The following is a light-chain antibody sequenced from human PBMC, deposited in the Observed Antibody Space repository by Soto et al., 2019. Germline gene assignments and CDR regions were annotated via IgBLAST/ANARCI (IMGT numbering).Light chain of an antibody. Sequence: EIVLTQSPGTLSLSPGERATLSCRASQNVSSSYLAWYQQKPGQAPRLLIYSASSRATGIPDRFSGSGSGTHFNLTISRLEPEDFAVYYCQKYGSSNTFGPGTKVDIK. CDR3: QKYGSSNT. V-gene: IGKV3-20*01. J-gene: IGKJ3*01. CDR2: SAS. CDR1: QNVSSSY.